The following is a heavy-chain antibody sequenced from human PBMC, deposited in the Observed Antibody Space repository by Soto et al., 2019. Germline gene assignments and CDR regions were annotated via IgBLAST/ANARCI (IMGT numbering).Heavy chain of an antibody. CDR3: AKAYSSGWYWQYFDY. Sequence: GGSLRLSCAASGFSFSSTWMHWVRQAPGKGLVWVSRINSDGSSAAYADSVKGRFTISRDNSKNTLYLQMNSLRAEDTAVYYCAKAYSSGWYWQYFDYWGQGP. CDR1: GFSFSSTW. V-gene: IGHV3-74*01. J-gene: IGHJ4*02. CDR2: INSDGSSA. D-gene: IGHD6-19*01.